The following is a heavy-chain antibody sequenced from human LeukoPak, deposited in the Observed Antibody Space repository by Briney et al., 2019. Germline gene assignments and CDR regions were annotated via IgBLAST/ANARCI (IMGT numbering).Heavy chain of an antibody. CDR1: GFTFDDYG. V-gene: IGHV3-20*04. D-gene: IGHD3-22*01. CDR2: INWNGGST. Sequence: GGSLRLSCAASGFTFDDYGISWVRQAPGKGLEWVSGINWNGGSTGYADSVKGRFTISRDNAKNSLYLQMNSLRAEDTALYYCARDGEYYYDSSGYLDYWGQGTLVTVSS. CDR3: ARDGEYYYDSSGYLDY. J-gene: IGHJ4*02.